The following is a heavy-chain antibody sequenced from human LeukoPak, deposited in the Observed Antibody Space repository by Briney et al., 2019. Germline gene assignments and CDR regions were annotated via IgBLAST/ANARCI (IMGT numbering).Heavy chain of an antibody. CDR1: GGSFSGYY. CDR2: INHSGST. D-gene: IGHD3-3*01. CDR3: ARHSYDFWSGYHFDY. V-gene: IGHV4-34*01. Sequence: SETLSLTCAVYGGSFSGYYWSWIRQPPGKGLEWIGEINHSGSTNYNPSLKSRVTISVDTSKNQFSLKLSSVTAADTAVYYCARHSYDFWSGYHFDYWGQGTLVTVSS. J-gene: IGHJ4*02.